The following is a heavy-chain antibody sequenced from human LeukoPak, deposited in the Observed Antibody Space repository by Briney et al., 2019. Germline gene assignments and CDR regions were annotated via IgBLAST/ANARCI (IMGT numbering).Heavy chain of an antibody. D-gene: IGHD3-3*01. CDR2: ISSTGGTT. CDR1: GITFSSYG. Sequence: GSLRLSCAASGITFSSYGMSWVRQAPGKGLEWVSSISSTGGTTYYADSVKGRFTISRDNSKSTLYLQMNSLRAEDTAIYYCAKSGSGYYIWGQGTLVTVSS. J-gene: IGHJ4*02. CDR3: AKSGSGYYI. V-gene: IGHV3-23*01.